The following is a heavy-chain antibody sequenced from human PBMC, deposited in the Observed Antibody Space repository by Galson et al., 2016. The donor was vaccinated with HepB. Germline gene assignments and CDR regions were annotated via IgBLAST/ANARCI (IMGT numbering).Heavy chain of an antibody. CDR3: AKDYYDSSGYRSYWYFDL. CDR1: GFTFSSYA. V-gene: IGHV3-23*01. CDR2: ISGSGGNS. J-gene: IGHJ2*01. D-gene: IGHD3-22*01. Sequence: SLRLSCAASGFTFSSYAMSWVRQAPGKGLEWVSAISGSGGNSYYADSVKGRFTISRDNSKNTLYVQMHSLRAEDTAVYYCAKDYYDSSGYRSYWYFDLWGRGTLV.